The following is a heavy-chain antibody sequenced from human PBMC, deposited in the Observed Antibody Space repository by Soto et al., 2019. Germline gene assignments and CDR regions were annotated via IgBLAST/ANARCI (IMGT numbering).Heavy chain of an antibody. J-gene: IGHJ5*02. Sequence: ASVKVSCKASGYTFTSYDINWVRQATGQGLEWMGWMNPNSGNTGYAQKFQGRVTMTRNTSISTAYMELSSLRSEDPAVYYWARFTRLRYYDILTGYQGWFDPWGQGTLVTVSS. D-gene: IGHD3-9*01. CDR1: GYTFTSYD. CDR2: MNPNSGNT. CDR3: ARFTRLRYYDILTGYQGWFDP. V-gene: IGHV1-8*01.